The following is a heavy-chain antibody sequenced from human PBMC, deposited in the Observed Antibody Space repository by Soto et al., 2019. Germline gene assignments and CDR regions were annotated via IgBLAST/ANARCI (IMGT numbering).Heavy chain of an antibody. J-gene: IGHJ6*02. CDR3: ARDRQDDTNYYYYYYGMDV. CDR2: IYYSGST. D-gene: IGHD3-9*01. Sequence: PSETLSLTCTVSGGSISSGGYYWSWIRQHPGKGLEWIGYIYYSGSTYYNPSLKSRVTISVDTSKNQFSLKLSSVTAADTAVYYCARDRQDDTNYYYYYYGMDVWGQGTTVTVSS. V-gene: IGHV4-31*03. CDR1: GGSISSGGYY.